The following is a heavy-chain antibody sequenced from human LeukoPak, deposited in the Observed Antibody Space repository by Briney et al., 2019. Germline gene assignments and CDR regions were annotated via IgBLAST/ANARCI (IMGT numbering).Heavy chain of an antibody. CDR1: GYSFTKFW. CDR2: IYPGDSDT. J-gene: IGHJ4*02. CDR3: ASAAAGIDY. V-gene: IGHV5-51*01. Sequence: GESLKISCKGSGYSFTKFWIGWVRQMPGKGLEWMGIIYPGDSDTRYSPSFQGQVTLLVDTSINTAYLQWSSLKASDTAMYYCASAAAGIDYWGQGTLVTVSS. D-gene: IGHD6-13*01.